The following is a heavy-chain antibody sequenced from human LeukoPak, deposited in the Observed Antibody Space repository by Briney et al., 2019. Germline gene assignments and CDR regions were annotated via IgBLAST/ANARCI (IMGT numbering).Heavy chain of an antibody. CDR2: TYYRSKWYN. Sequence: SQTLSLTCAISGDXVSSNSAAWNWIRQSPSRCLEWLGRTYYRSKWYNDYAVSVKSRITINPDTSKNQFSLQLNSVTPEDTAVYYCARSLSIAAAGAIDYWGQGTLVTASS. V-gene: IGHV6-1*01. D-gene: IGHD6-13*01. J-gene: IGHJ4*02. CDR1: GDXVSSNSAA. CDR3: ARSLSIAAAGAIDY.